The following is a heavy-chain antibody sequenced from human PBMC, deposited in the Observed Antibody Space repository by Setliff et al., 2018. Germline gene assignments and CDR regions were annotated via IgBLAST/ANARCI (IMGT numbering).Heavy chain of an antibody. CDR1: GYTFTGYF. V-gene: IGHV1-2*02. CDR3: ARGLYDWFGCMDF. Sequence: ASVKVSCKASGYTFTGYFMHWVRQVPGQGLEWMGWINPNSGGTEYAQKFQARVTMTRDTSISTVYMELSSLRSDDTAVYYCARGLYDWFGCMDFWGLGTLVTVSS. D-gene: IGHD3-9*01. J-gene: IGHJ4*02. CDR2: INPNSGGT.